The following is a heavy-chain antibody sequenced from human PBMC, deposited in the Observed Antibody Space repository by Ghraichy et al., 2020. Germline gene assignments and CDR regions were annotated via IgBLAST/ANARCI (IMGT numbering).Heavy chain of an antibody. CDR2: IKQDGSEK. Sequence: GESLNISCAASGFTFSSYWMSWVRQAPGKGLEWVANIKQDGSEKYYVDSVKGRFTISRDNAKNSLYLQMNSLRAEDTAVYYCATDYDILTGYYTIDYWGQGTLVTVSS. CDR3: ATDYDILTGYYTIDY. V-gene: IGHV3-7*03. CDR1: GFTFSSYW. J-gene: IGHJ4*02. D-gene: IGHD3-9*01.